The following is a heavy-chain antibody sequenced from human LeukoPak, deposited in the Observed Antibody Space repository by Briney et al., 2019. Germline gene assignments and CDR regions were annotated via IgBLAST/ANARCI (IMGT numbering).Heavy chain of an antibody. CDR3: ARHSSYYGSGSSSSDAFDI. J-gene: IGHJ3*02. V-gene: IGHV5-51*01. CDR1: XXXXXSYW. Sequence: GESLXXXXXXXXXXXXSYWXGWVRQMPGKGLEWMGIIYPGDSDTRYSPSFQGQVTISADKSISTAYLQWSSLKASDTAMYYCARHSSYYGSGSSSSDAFDIWGQGTMVTVSS. CDR2: IYPGDSDT. D-gene: IGHD3-10*01.